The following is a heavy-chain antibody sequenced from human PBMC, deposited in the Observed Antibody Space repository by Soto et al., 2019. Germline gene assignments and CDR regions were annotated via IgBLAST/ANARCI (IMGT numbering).Heavy chain of an antibody. CDR2: IKQDGSEK. V-gene: IGHV3-7*05. J-gene: IGHJ6*02. CDR3: TRDMDV. Sequence: PGVSLRLSCEASGFIFSSYWMSWVRQAPGKGLEWVANIKQDGSEKYYVDSVKGRFTISRDNTKKSLCLQMNSLRAEDTAVYYCTRDMDVWGQGTTVTVSS. CDR1: GFIFSSYW.